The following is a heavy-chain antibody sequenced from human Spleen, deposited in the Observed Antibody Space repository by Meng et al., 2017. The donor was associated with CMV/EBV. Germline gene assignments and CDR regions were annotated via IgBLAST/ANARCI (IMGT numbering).Heavy chain of an antibody. CDR1: VATFTVYS. D-gene: IGHD2-2*01. J-gene: IGHJ4*02. CDR3: TGSHTPAGTIDF. Sequence: ASVATFTVYSIWLVRPAPEQVLWWLCGIRPLSSVANYAQKYRGSITITADNTTSTDLMVLSSLTSEDTTVYYCTGSHTPAGTIDFWGQGTLVTVSS. CDR2: IRPLSSVA. V-gene: IGHV1-69*02.